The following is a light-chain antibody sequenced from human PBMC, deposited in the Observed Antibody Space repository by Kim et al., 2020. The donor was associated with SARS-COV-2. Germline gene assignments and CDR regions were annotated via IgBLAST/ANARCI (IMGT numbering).Light chain of an antibody. V-gene: IGLV9-49*01. CDR3: GADHGSGSNFVWV. J-gene: IGLJ3*02. CDR2: VGTGGIVG. CDR1: SGYSNYQ. Sequence: QPVLTQAPSASASLGASVTLTCTLSSGYSNYQVDWYQQRPGKGPRFVMRVGTGGIVGSKGDGIPARFSVLGSGLNRYLTIKNVQEEDESDFHCGADHGSGSNFVWVFGGGTKLTVL.